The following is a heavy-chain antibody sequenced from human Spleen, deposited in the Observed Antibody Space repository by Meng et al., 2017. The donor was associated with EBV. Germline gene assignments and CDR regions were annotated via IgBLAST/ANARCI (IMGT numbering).Heavy chain of an antibody. J-gene: IGHJ4*02. D-gene: IGHD2-2*01. CDR3: ARGYCSSITCYDYFVY. V-gene: IGHV4-4*03. CDR1: GGSISTDNG. CDR2: IYHSGST. Sequence: HLQAPGPGLLNPPPHLSLTCAVLGGSISTDNGWNWVRQHQGKGLEWIGEIYHSGSTNYNPSLKSRVTISVDKSKNQFSLNLSSVTAADTAVYYCARGYCSSITCYDYFVYWGQGILVTVSS.